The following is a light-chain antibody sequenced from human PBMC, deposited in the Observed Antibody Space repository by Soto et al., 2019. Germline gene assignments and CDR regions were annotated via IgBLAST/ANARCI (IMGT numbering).Light chain of an antibody. CDR1: SSDVGGYNY. CDR3: CSYARSSSYV. Sequence: QSVLTQPASVSGSPGQSITISCTGTSSDVGGYNYVSWYQQQPGKAPKLIIYDGSNRPSGVSHRFSGSRSDNTASLTISGLQAEDEAAYYCCSYARSSSYVFGTGTKVTVL. J-gene: IGLJ1*01. CDR2: DGS. V-gene: IGLV2-14*03.